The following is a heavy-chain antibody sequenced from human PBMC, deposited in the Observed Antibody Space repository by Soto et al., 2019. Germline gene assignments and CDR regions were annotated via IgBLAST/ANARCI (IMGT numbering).Heavy chain of an antibody. CDR1: GFTFRSYS. J-gene: IGHJ5*02. CDR2: ISSNAAYI. D-gene: IGHD6-19*01. CDR3: ARDAGRVSSAVGWFDP. Sequence: GGSLRRSCAASGFTFRSYSMNWSGQTPGQGLEWVSGISSNAAYIYYADSVRGRFTISRDNAENFVYLQMSSLRVEDTAVYYCARDAGRVSSAVGWFDPWGQGVLVTVS. V-gene: IGHV3-21*06.